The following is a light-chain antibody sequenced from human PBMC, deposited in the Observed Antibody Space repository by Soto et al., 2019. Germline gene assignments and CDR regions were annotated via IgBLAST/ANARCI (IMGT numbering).Light chain of an antibody. J-gene: IGKJ4*01. V-gene: IGKV3-15*01. CDR3: QQYNTWPPAT. CDR2: GAS. CDR1: QSVGSN. Sequence: MTQSPSSLSASPGERATLSCRASQSVGSNLAWYQQKPGQAPRLLIYGASTRATGIPARFSGSGSGTEFTLIISSLQSEDFAVYYCQQYNTWPPATFGGGTKVEIK.